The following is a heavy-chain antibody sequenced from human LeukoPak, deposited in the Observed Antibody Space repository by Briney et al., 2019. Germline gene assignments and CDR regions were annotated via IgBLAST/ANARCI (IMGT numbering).Heavy chain of an antibody. CDR3: ARARGYSGYALY. D-gene: IGHD5-12*01. Sequence: PSETLSLTCAVYGGSFSGYYWSWIRQPPGKGLEWIGEINHSGSTNYNPCLKSRVTISVDTSKNQFSLKLSSVTAADTAVYYCARARGYSGYALYWGQGTLVTVSS. CDR1: GGSFSGYY. CDR2: INHSGST. J-gene: IGHJ4*02. V-gene: IGHV4-34*01.